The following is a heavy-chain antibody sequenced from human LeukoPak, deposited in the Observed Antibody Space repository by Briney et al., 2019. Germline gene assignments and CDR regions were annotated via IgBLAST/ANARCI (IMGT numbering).Heavy chain of an antibody. CDR2: IYYSGST. D-gene: IGHD3-22*01. CDR1: GGSISSGDYY. V-gene: IGHV4-61*08. Sequence: PSETLSLTCTVSGGSISSGDYYWSWIRQPPGKGLEWIGYIYYSGSTNYNPSLKSRVTISVDTSKNQFSLKLSSVTAADTAVYYCARWRWYYDSSGYLWDDAFDIWGQGTMVTVSS. CDR3: ARWRWYYDSSGYLWDDAFDI. J-gene: IGHJ3*02.